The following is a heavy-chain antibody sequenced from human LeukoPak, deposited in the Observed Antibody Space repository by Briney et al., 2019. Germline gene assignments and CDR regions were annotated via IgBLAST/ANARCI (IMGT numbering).Heavy chain of an antibody. J-gene: IGHJ4*02. CDR2: ISSDASKK. CDR3: ARDRVEVGSTYTFEYFDY. CDR1: GFTFNNYG. V-gene: IGHV3-30-3*01. D-gene: IGHD3-16*01. Sequence: PGGSLRLPCAASGFTFNNYGMHWVRQAPGKGLEWVAFISSDASKKYYLDSVRGRFTISRDNSKNTLYLQMNSLRPEDTAVYYCARDRVEVGSTYTFEYFDYWGQGTLVTVSS.